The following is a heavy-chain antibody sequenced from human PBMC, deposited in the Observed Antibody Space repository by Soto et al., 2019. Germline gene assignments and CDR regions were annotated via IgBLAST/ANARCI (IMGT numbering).Heavy chain of an antibody. V-gene: IGHV3-9*01. CDR2: ISWNSGSI. CDR3: AAINDYYDSSGYLNAFDI. D-gene: IGHD3-22*01. Sequence: GGSLRLSCAASGFTFDDYAMHWVRQAPGKGLEWVSGISWNSGSIGYADSVKGRFTISRDNAKNSLYLQMNSLRAEDTALYYCAAINDYYDSSGYLNAFDIWGQGTMVTVSS. CDR1: GFTFDDYA. J-gene: IGHJ3*02.